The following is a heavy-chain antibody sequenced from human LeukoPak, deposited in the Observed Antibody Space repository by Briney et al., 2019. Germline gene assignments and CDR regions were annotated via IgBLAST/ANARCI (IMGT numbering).Heavy chain of an antibody. CDR2: IYKSGNN. D-gene: IGHD2/OR15-2a*01. CDR1: AYSISSGYY. J-gene: IGHJ3*02. Sequence: SETLSLTCTVSAYSISSGYYWCCLRQPAGEGLEWVGRIYKSGNNNYNPSLKSRVTISEDTSNNHFSLKLTSVTAADTAVYFCASSFYRGAADAFDIWGQGTMVTVSS. V-gene: IGHV4-38-2*02. CDR3: ASSFYRGAADAFDI.